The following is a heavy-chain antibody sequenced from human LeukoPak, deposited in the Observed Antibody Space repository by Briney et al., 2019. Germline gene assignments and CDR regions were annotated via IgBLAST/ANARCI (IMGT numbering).Heavy chain of an antibody. D-gene: IGHD2-15*01. J-gene: IGHJ3*02. CDR1: GFTFSSYG. CDR2: IRYDGSNK. Sequence: GGSLRLSCAASGFTFSSYGMHWVRQAPGKGLEWVAFIRYDGSNKYYADSVKGRFTISRDNSKNTLYLQMNSLRAEDTAVYYCAKRTLGSSHLPPNILPPDAFDIWGQGTMVTVSS. CDR3: AKRTLGSSHLPPNILPPDAFDI. V-gene: IGHV3-30*02.